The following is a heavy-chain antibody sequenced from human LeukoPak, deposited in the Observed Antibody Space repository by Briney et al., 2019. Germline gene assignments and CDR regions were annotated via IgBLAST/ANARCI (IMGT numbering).Heavy chain of an antibody. J-gene: IGHJ3*02. Sequence: SVKVSCKASGGTLSSYAISWVRQAPGQGLEWMGRIIPIFGTANYAQKFQGRVTITADKSTSTAYMELSSLRSEDTAVYYCARRGVHTAMGTREHDAFDIWGQGTMVTVSS. V-gene: IGHV1-69*06. D-gene: IGHD5-18*01. CDR2: IIPIFGTA. CDR3: ARRGVHTAMGTREHDAFDI. CDR1: GGTLSSYA.